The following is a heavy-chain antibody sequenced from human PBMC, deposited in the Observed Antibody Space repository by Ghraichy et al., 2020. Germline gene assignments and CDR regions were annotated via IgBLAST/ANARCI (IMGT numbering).Heavy chain of an antibody. J-gene: IGHJ3*02. Sequence: SETLSLTCTVSGAPISSSSYYWGWIRQSPGKGLEWIGSIYYSGTSYYNPSLKSRVTVSMDTSKNQFSLKLSSVTAADTSVYYCARGAWNAFDIWGQGSMVTVSS. D-gene: IGHD5-12*01. CDR3: ARGAWNAFDI. CDR2: IYYSGTS. CDR1: GAPISSSSYY. V-gene: IGHV4-39*01.